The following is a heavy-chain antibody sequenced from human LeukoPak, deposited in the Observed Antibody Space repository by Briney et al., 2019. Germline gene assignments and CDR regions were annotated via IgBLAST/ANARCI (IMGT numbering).Heavy chain of an antibody. J-gene: IGHJ4*02. Sequence: ASVKVSCKASGYTFTSYGISWVRQAPGQGLEWMGWINTNTGNPTYAQGFTGRFVFSLDTSVSTAYLRISSLKAEDTAVYYCARRSVPSSHYYDSSGYYYLFDYWGQGTLVTVSS. CDR2: INTNTGNP. CDR3: ARRSVPSSHYYDSSGYYYLFDY. D-gene: IGHD3-22*01. V-gene: IGHV7-4-1*02. CDR1: GYTFTSYG.